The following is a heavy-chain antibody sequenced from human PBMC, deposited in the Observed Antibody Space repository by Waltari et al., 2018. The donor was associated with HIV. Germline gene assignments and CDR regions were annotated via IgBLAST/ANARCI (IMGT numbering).Heavy chain of an antibody. CDR3: ARLSRCSGDKGYAYSPIYHH. CDR1: GYTFLAYD. J-gene: IGHJ5*02. Sequence: QVQLVQSGAEVRKPGASVKVSCLASGYTFLAYDINWVRQANGQGLDWMGWMNPNSGNTGFAQKFQGRITRTRNTSINTAYMELSSLGSEDTAIYFCARLSRCSGDKGYAYSPIYHHWGQGTLVTVSS. V-gene: IGHV1-8*01. CDR2: MNPNSGNT. D-gene: IGHD2-15*01.